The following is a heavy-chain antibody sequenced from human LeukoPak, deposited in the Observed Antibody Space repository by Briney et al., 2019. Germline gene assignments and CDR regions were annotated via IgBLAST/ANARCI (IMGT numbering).Heavy chain of an antibody. D-gene: IGHD3-3*01. J-gene: IGHJ4*02. Sequence: SETLSLTCAVYGGSFSGYYWSWIRQPPGKGLEWIGEINHSGSTNYNPSLKSRVTISVDTSKNQFSLKLSSVTAADTAVYYCARLRITIFGLGGHFDYWGQGTLVTVSS. CDR1: GGSFSGYY. V-gene: IGHV4-34*01. CDR3: ARLRITIFGLGGHFDY. CDR2: INHSGST.